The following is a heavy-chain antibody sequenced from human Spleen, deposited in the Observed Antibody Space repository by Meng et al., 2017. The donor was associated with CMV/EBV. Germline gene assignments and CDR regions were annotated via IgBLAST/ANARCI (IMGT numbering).Heavy chain of an antibody. CDR3: ARAGSTWYYFAY. CDR1: GFTFSSYA. J-gene: IGHJ4*02. CDR2: ISYDGSNK. D-gene: IGHD6-13*01. Sequence: GESLKISCAASGFTFSSYAMHWVRQAPGKGLEWVAVISYDGSNKFYADSVQGRFTISRDNSKNTLYLQMNSLRAEDTAVYYCARAGSTWYYFAYWGQGTLVTVSS. V-gene: IGHV3-30*04.